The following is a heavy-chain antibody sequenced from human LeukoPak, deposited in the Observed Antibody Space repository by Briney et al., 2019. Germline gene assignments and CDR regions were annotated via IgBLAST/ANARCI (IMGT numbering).Heavy chain of an antibody. CDR2: IIDSGDIT. CDR3: AKLGGQEVYNYYVGV. CDR1: GFTFSNFA. V-gene: IGHV3-23*01. D-gene: IGHD3-16*01. J-gene: IGHJ6*03. Sequence: GGSLRLSCAASGFTFSNFAMSWVRQAPGKGLEWVSGIIDSGDITYYANSVKGRFTISRDNSKNTLYLQMNSLRAEDTAVYYCAKLGGQEVYNYYVGVWGKGTTVAVSS.